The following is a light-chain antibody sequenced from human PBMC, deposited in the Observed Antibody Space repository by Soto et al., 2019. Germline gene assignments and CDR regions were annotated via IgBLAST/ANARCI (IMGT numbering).Light chain of an antibody. CDR3: QQRSDWVT. V-gene: IGKV3-11*01. Sequence: EVVSTQSPPTLSLSPGERATLTCRASQSVSSYLVWYQQKPGQAPRLLIYDAVNRAIGIPARFSGSGSGTDFTLTISSLEPEDSAVYYCQQRSDWVTFGQGTKLEIK. CDR1: QSVSSY. CDR2: DAV. J-gene: IGKJ2*01.